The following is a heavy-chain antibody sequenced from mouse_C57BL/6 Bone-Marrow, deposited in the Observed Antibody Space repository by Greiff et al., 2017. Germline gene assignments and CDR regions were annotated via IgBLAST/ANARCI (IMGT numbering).Heavy chain of an antibody. CDR2: IDPSDSYT. Sequence: QVQLQQPGAELVMPGASVKLSCKASGYTFTSYWMHWVKQRPGQGLEWIGEIDPSDSYTNYNQKFKGKSTLTVDKSSSTAYMQLSSLTSEDSAVYDSRVDSDGYDYWGQGNTLTVSS. CDR1: GYTFTSYW. J-gene: IGHJ2*01. D-gene: IGHD2-12*01. CDR3: RVDSDGYDY. V-gene: IGHV1-69*01.